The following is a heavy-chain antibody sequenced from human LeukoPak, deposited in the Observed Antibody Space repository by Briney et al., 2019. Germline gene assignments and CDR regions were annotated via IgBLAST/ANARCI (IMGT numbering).Heavy chain of an antibody. Sequence: GRSLRLSCAASGFTFDDYAIHWVRQAPGKGLEWVSGISWNSGSIGYADSVKGRFTISRDNAKNSLYLQMNSLRAEDTALYYCAKDGLLWGYYYYGMDVWGQGTTVTVSS. J-gene: IGHJ6*02. D-gene: IGHD3-16*01. V-gene: IGHV3-9*01. CDR3: AKDGLLWGYYYYGMDV. CDR1: GFTFDDYA. CDR2: ISWNSGSI.